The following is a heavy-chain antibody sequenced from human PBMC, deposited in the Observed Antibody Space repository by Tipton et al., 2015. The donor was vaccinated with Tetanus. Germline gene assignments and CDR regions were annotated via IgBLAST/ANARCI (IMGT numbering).Heavy chain of an antibody. V-gene: IGHV3-21*04. CDR2: ISSTSSYK. J-gene: IGHJ4*02. D-gene: IGHD1-1*01. CDR1: GFSFSNYR. Sequence: AVSGFSFSNYRMNWVRQAPGKGLEWISSISSTSSYKDYAVSVKGRFTISRDNAKNSQYLQMNSLRVEDTAVYYCASGSTLDYWGQGTLVTVSS. CDR3: ASGSTLDY.